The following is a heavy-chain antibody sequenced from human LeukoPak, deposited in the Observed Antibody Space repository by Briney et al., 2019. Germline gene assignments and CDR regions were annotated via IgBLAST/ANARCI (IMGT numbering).Heavy chain of an antibody. V-gene: IGHV3-23*01. CDR3: AKGYCSSTSCYTDY. CDR1: GWTFSSYA. D-gene: IGHD2-2*02. CDR2: ISGNGVTT. Sequence: GPLRLSCAGSGWTFSSYAMSWVRQAPGKGLEWVSAISGNGVTTYYADSVKGRFTISRDNSTNTVYLQMNSLRAEDTAVYYRAKGYCSSTSCYTDYWGKGTLVTVSS. J-gene: IGHJ4*02.